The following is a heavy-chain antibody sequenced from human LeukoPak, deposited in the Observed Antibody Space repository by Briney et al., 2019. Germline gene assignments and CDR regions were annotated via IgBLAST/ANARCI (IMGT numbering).Heavy chain of an antibody. D-gene: IGHD2-2*02. CDR3: ARGPWDCSSTSCYIRGGLDY. Sequence: ASVKVSCKASGYTFTSYGISWVRQAPGQGLEWMGWISASNGNTNYAQKLQGRVTMTTDTSTSTAYMELRSLRSDDTAVYYCARGPWDCSSTSCYIRGGLDYWGQGTLVTVSS. V-gene: IGHV1-18*01. CDR2: ISASNGNT. J-gene: IGHJ4*02. CDR1: GYTFTSYG.